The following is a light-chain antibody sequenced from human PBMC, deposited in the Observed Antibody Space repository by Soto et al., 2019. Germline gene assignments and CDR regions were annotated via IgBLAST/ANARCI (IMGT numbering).Light chain of an antibody. CDR1: SSDVGSYNL. CDR2: EGS. J-gene: IGLJ2*01. Sequence: QSALTQPASVSGSPGQSITISCTGTSSDVGSYNLVSWYQQHPGKAPKLMIYEGSKRPSGVSNRFSGSKSGNTASLTISGLQAEDEADYYCCSYAGSNVVFGGGTKVTVL. V-gene: IGLV2-23*01. CDR3: CSYAGSNVV.